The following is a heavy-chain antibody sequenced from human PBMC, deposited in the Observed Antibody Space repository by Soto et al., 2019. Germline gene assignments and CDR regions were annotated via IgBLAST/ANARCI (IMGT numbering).Heavy chain of an antibody. CDR1: GFTFSNYN. Sequence: GGSLRLSCAASGFTFSNYNMNWVRQAPGKGLEWVSSISSSSTFKNYADSVKGRFTISRDNDKNSVYLHMSSLGAEDTAVYYCARDPPLSMIVVVGVDDFWGQGTLVTVSS. V-gene: IGHV3-21*06. CDR3: ARDPPLSMIVVVGVDDF. J-gene: IGHJ4*02. D-gene: IGHD3-22*01. CDR2: ISSSSTFK.